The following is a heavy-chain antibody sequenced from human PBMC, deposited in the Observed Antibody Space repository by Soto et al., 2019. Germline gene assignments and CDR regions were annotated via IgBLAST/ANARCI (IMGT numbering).Heavy chain of an antibody. CDR2: INHSGST. J-gene: IGHJ4*02. Sequence: SETLSLTCAVYGGSFSGYYWSWIRQPPGKGLEWIGEINHSGSTNYNPSLKSRATISVDTSKNQFSLKLSSVTAADTAVYYCASHKLDSSSWYQLYYFDYWGQGTLVTVSS. D-gene: IGHD6-13*01. CDR1: GGSFSGYY. CDR3: ASHKLDSSSWYQLYYFDY. V-gene: IGHV4-34*01.